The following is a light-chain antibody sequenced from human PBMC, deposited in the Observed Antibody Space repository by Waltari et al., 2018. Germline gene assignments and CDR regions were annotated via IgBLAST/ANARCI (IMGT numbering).Light chain of an antibody. CDR2: AAS. CDR1: GDIRSY. Sequence: DIQLTQSPSFLSASVGDRVTFTCRASGDIRSYLAWYQQKSGKAPKLLIFAASTLQSGVPSRFSGSGSGTEFTLTISNLQPEDVATYYCQQPPGTFGGGTKVEIK. V-gene: IGKV1-9*01. CDR3: QQPPGT. J-gene: IGKJ4*01.